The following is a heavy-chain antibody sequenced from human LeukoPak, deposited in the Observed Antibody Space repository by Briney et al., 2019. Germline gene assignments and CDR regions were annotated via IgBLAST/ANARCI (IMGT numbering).Heavy chain of an antibody. CDR2: INPNSGGT. Sequence: ASVRVSCKASGYTFTSYAMHWVRQAPGQGLEWMGWINPNSGGTNYAQKFQGRVTMTRDTSISTAYMELSRLRSGDTAVYYCASLLGYCSSTSCYYDAFDIWGQGTMVTVSS. J-gene: IGHJ3*02. CDR3: ASLLGYCSSTSCYYDAFDI. D-gene: IGHD2-2*01. CDR1: GYTFTSYA. V-gene: IGHV1-2*02.